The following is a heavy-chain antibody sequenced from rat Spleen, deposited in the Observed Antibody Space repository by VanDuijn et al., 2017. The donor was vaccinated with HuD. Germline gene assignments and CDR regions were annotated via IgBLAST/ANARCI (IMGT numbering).Heavy chain of an antibody. V-gene: IGHV2S63*01. Sequence: VQLKESGPGLLQPSQTLSLTCSVSGFSLTYNGVSWVRQPPGKGLEWMGVIWTGGSTAYNSLLKSRLSITRDSSKSQVFLKVNSLQTEDTPTYYCVGAGYNFDYWGQGVMVTVSS. J-gene: IGHJ2*01. CDR2: IWTGGST. CDR1: GFSLTYNG. D-gene: IGHD2-3*01. CDR3: VGAGYNFDY.